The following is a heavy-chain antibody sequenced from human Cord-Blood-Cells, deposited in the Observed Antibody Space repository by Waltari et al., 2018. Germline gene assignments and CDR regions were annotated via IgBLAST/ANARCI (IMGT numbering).Heavy chain of an antibody. Sequence: QVQLVESGGGVVQPGRSLRLSWAASGFTFSSYAMHWVRQAPGKGLEWVAVISYDGSNKYYADSVKGRFTISRDNSKNTLYLQMNSLRAEDTAVYYCAREMRGAFDIWGQGTMVTVSS. CDR3: AREMRGAFDI. CDR2: ISYDGSNK. V-gene: IGHV3-30*04. CDR1: GFTFSSYA. J-gene: IGHJ3*02.